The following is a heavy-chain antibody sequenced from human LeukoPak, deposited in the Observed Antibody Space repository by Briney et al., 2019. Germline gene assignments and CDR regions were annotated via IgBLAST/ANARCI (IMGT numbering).Heavy chain of an antibody. CDR3: ARQEYCSGGSCYTWFDP. Sequence: GESLKISCKGSGYSINDYWIGWVRQMPGKGLEWMGIIYPADSDIRYSSSFQGQVTISADKSISTAYLQWSSLKASDTAMYYCARQEYCSGGSCYTWFDPWGQGTLVTVSS. J-gene: IGHJ5*02. D-gene: IGHD2-15*01. V-gene: IGHV5-51*01. CDR1: GYSINDYW. CDR2: IYPADSDI.